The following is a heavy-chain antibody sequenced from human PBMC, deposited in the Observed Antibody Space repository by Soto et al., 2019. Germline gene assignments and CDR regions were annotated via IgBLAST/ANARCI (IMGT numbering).Heavy chain of an antibody. J-gene: IGHJ4*02. CDR2: IYSGGNT. D-gene: IGHD3-22*01. CDR1: EFAVSSNY. V-gene: IGHV3-53*01. CDR3: ARLSTYDNRGYYGLDY. Sequence: EVQLVESGGGLIQPGGSLRLSCAASEFAVSSNYMNWVRQAPGKGLEWVSVIYSGGNTYYADSVKGRFTISRDNSKNTLYLQMNSRRAEDTAVYYCARLSTYDNRGYYGLDYWGQGTLVTVSS.